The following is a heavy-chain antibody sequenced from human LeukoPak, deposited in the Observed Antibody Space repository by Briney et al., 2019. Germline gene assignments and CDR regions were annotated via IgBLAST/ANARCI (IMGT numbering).Heavy chain of an antibody. Sequence: GGSLRLSCAASGFTVSSNYMSWVRQAPGKGLEWVSVIYSGISTYYADSVKGRFTISRDNAKNSLYLQMNSLRAEDTAVYYCARGCTNGVCYGRIAAAEFLDYWGQGTLVTVSS. J-gene: IGHJ4*02. CDR3: ARGCTNGVCYGRIAAAEFLDY. CDR1: GFTVSSNY. CDR2: IYSGIST. D-gene: IGHD2-8*01. V-gene: IGHV3-66*01.